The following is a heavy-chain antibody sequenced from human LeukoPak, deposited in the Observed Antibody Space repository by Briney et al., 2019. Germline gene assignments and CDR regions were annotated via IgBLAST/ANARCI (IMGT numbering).Heavy chain of an antibody. CDR1: GYTFTSHD. D-gene: IGHD3-3*01. J-gene: IGHJ4*02. Sequence: ASVKVSCKASGYTFTSHDINWVRQATGQGLEWMGWMNPNSGNTGYAQKFQGRVTMTRNTSISTAYMELSSLRSEDTAVYYCASRNSESYFWSGYYFSYWGQGTLVTVSS. V-gene: IGHV1-8*01. CDR3: ASRNSESYFWSGYYFSY. CDR2: MNPNSGNT.